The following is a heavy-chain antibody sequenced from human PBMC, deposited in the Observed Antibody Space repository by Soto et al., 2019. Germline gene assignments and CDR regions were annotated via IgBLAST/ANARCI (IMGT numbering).Heavy chain of an antibody. J-gene: IGHJ6*02. V-gene: IGHV3-74*03. D-gene: IGHD2-2*02. CDR1: GFILSSYW. CDR3: AREHPTTIREGDYYSYGMDV. CDR2: LHSDGSTT. Sequence: EVQVVESGGGLVQPGGSLRLYCAASGFILSSYWMHWVRQAPGKGLVWVSRLHSDGSTTTYADSVKGRFTISRDNAKNTVYLQMNSLRAEDTAVYYCAREHPTTIREGDYYSYGMDVWGQGTTVTVSS.